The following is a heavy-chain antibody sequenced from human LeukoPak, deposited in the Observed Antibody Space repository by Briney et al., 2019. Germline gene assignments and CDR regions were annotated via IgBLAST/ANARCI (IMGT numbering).Heavy chain of an antibody. CDR1: GFTFSSYA. Sequence: GGSLRLSCAASGFTFSSYAMHWVRQAPGKGLEWVAVISYDGSNKYYADSVKGRFTISRDNSKNTLYLQMNSLRAEDTAVYYCAKGYCSGGSCYENFQHWGQGTLVTVSS. D-gene: IGHD2-15*01. J-gene: IGHJ1*01. CDR2: ISYDGSNK. CDR3: AKGYCSGGSCYENFQH. V-gene: IGHV3-30*18.